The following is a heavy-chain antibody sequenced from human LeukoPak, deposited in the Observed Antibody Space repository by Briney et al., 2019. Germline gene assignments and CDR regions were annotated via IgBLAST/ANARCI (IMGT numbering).Heavy chain of an antibody. J-gene: IGHJ4*02. Sequence: QTGGSLRLSCAASGFTFSSYAMSWVRQAPGKGLEWDSDIGGSGGSTYYADSVKGRFTISRDNSKNTLYLQMNSLRAEDTAVYYCAKYAVAASFDYWGQGTLVTVSS. CDR1: GFTFSSYA. D-gene: IGHD6-19*01. V-gene: IGHV3-23*01. CDR2: IGGSGGST. CDR3: AKYAVAASFDY.